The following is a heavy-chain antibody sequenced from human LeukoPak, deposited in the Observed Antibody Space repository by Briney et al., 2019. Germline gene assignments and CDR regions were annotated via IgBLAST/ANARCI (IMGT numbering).Heavy chain of an antibody. V-gene: IGHV1-24*01. CDR2: FDPEDGET. D-gene: IGHD5-12*01. J-gene: IGHJ5*02. Sequence: ASVKVSCKVSGYTLTELSMHWVRQAPGKGLEWMGGFDPEDGETIYAQKFQGRVTMTEDTSTDTAYMELSSLRPEDTAVYYCARDRGYIVATPSPGWFDPWGQGTLVTVSS. CDR3: ARDRGYIVATPSPGWFDP. CDR1: GYTLTELS.